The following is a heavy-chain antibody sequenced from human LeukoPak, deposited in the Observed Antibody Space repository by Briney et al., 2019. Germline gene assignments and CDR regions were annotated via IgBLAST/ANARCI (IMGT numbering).Heavy chain of an antibody. D-gene: IGHD2-2*01. CDR3: ASLYCSSTSCYLFH. J-gene: IGHJ4*02. Sequence: PSETLSLTCTVSGGSISSHYWSWIRQPPGKGLEWIGYIYYGGSTSYNPSLKSRVTISVDTSKNQFSLKLSSVTAADTALYYCASLYCSSTSCYLFHWGQGTLVTVSS. CDR2: IYYGGST. CDR1: GGSISSHY. V-gene: IGHV4-59*08.